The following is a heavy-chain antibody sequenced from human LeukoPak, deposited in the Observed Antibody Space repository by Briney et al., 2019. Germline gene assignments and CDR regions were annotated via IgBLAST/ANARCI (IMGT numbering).Heavy chain of an antibody. CDR3: ARDRGYSYGFKDY. CDR2: ISYDGSNK. J-gene: IGHJ4*02. Sequence: GGSLRLSCAASGFTFSSYAMHWVRQAPGKGLEWVAVISYDGSNKYYADSVKGRFTISRDNSKNTLYLQMNSLRAEDTAVYYCARDRGYSYGFKDYWGQETLVTVSS. V-gene: IGHV3-30-3*01. D-gene: IGHD5-18*01. CDR1: GFTFSSYA.